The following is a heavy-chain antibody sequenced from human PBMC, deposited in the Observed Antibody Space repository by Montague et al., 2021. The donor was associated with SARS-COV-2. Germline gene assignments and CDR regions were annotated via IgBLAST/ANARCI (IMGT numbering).Heavy chain of an antibody. D-gene: IGHD3-10*01. Sequence: SLRLSCAASGFTFSDYYMSWIRQAPGKGLEWISYISSSGTSISYADSVKGRVAISRDNAKKFLYLQMNSLRVDDTAVYHCASPPGIRGREYWGQGILVTVSS. J-gene: IGHJ4*02. CDR1: GFTFSDYY. CDR2: ISSSGTSI. V-gene: IGHV3-11*01. CDR3: ASPPGIRGREY.